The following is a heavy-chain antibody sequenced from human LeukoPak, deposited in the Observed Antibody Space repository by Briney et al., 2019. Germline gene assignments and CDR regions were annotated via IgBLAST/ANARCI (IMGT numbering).Heavy chain of an antibody. V-gene: IGHV4-39*06. Sequence: SETLSLTCTAAGGSISSSSYYWCWLHQPPGKGLAWIGSIYYSGSNYYNPSLKRRVTISVDTSKNQFPLKLSFVTAADTALYYCARSKDILTGYCFDYWGQGTLVTVSS. CDR2: IYYSGSN. CDR1: GGSISSSSYY. D-gene: IGHD3-9*01. J-gene: IGHJ4*01. CDR3: ARSKDILTGYCFDY.